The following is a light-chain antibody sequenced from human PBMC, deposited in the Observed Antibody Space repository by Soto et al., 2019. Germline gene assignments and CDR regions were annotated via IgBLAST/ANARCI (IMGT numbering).Light chain of an antibody. CDR2: AAS. CDR3: QQWYSTPPLAWT. V-gene: IGKV1-39*01. J-gene: IGKJ1*01. Sequence: DIQMTQSPSSLSASVGDRVTITCRARQSISSYLNWYQQKPGKAPKLLIYAASSLQSGVPSRFTSSGPGPDFTLTISRLQPEDFGTYYCQQWYSTPPLAWTVGQGTKVDSK. CDR1: QSISSY.